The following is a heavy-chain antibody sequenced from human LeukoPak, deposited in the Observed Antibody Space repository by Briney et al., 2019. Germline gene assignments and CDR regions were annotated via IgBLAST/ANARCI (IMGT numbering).Heavy chain of an antibody. J-gene: IGHJ6*02. CDR2: ISYDGSNK. CDR3: ARPKVPAAIPRYGMDV. CDR1: GFTFSSYA. Sequence: PGKSLRLSCAASGFTFSSYAMHWVRQAPGEGLEWVAVISYDGSNKYYADSVKGRFTISRDNSKNTLYLQMNSLRAEDTAVYYCARPKVPAAIPRYGMDVWGQGTTVTVSS. V-gene: IGHV3-30-3*01. D-gene: IGHD2-2*02.